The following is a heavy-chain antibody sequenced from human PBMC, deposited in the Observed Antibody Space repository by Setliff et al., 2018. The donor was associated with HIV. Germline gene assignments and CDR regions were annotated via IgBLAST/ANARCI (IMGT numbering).Heavy chain of an antibody. D-gene: IGHD3-22*01. CDR1: GGTFSTYG. CDR2: IIPMFGAA. J-gene: IGHJ4*02. CDR3: ARGPYYDSNGYHLSSDY. V-gene: IGHV1-69*13. Sequence: SVKVSCKASGGTFSTYGISWVRQAPGQGLEWVGGIIPMFGAANYAQKFQGRVTLTADESTSIAYMELSSLTSEDTAVYYCARGPYYDSNGYHLSSDYWGQGTLVTVSS.